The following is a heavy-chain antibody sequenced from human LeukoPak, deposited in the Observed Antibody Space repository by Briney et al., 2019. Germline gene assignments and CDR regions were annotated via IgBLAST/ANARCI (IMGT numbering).Heavy chain of an antibody. Sequence: SVKVSCKASGGTFSRYAISWVRQAPGQGLEWMGGIIPIFGTANYAQKFQGRITITADDSTSTAYMELSSLRSEDTAVYYCARVYLKRDYYDSSAYFSFDYWGQGTLVTVSS. CDR3: ARVYLKRDYYDSSAYFSFDY. D-gene: IGHD3-22*01. CDR1: GGTFSRYA. V-gene: IGHV1-69*13. CDR2: IIPIFGTA. J-gene: IGHJ4*02.